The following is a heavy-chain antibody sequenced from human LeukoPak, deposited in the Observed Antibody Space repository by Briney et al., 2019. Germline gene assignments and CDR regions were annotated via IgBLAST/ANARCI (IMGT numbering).Heavy chain of an antibody. CDR1: GFTFSSYA. CDR2: ISGSGGST. CDR3: ARDPDWLPHFDY. Sequence: PGGSLRLSCAASGFTFSSYAMSWVRQAPGKGLEWVSAISGSGGSTYYADSVKGRFTISRDNSKNTLYLQMNSLRAEDTAVYYCARDPDWLPHFDYWGQGTLVTVSS. D-gene: IGHD3/OR15-3a*01. J-gene: IGHJ4*02. V-gene: IGHV3-23*01.